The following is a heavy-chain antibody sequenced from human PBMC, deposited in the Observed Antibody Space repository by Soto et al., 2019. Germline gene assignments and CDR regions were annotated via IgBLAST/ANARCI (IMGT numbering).Heavy chain of an antibody. CDR3: ARGEVAYCSVGIRLPWLAT. Sequence: GASVKVSCKASGYTFTSYDINWVRQATGQGLEWMGWMNPNSGNTGYAQKFQGRVTMTRNTSISTAYMELSSLRSEDTAVYYCARGEVAYCSVGIRLPWLATCGHATLATVSS. J-gene: IGHJ5*01. CDR2: MNPNSGNT. CDR1: GYTFTSYD. V-gene: IGHV1-8*01. D-gene: IGHD2-15*01.